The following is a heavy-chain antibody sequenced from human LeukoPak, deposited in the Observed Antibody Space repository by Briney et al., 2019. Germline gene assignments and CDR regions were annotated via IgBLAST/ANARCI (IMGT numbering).Heavy chain of an antibody. Sequence: PGGSLRLSCAASGFAFSSQAMGWVRQAPGKGLEWVSVISDSGSITYYADSVKGRFTISRDNSKNTLYLQMSSLRPEDTAVYYCARAGRSSGWPNFDYWGQGTLVTVSS. D-gene: IGHD6-19*01. J-gene: IGHJ4*02. V-gene: IGHV3-23*01. CDR3: ARAGRSSGWPNFDY. CDR2: ISDSGSIT. CDR1: GFAFSSQA.